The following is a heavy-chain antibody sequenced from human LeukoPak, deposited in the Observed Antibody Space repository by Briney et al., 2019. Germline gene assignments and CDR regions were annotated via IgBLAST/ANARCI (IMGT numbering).Heavy chain of an antibody. D-gene: IGHD6-19*01. CDR1: GIMFSSYA. CDR3: AKDEIAVVGQNAFNI. J-gene: IGHJ3*02. CDR2: MSGSGGST. Sequence: PGGSLRLSCAASGIMFSSYAMSWVRQAPGKGLEWVSAMSGSGGSTYYADFVKGRFTISRDNSKNTLYLQMNSLRAEDTAVYYCAKDEIAVVGQNAFNIWGQGTMVTVSS. V-gene: IGHV3-23*01.